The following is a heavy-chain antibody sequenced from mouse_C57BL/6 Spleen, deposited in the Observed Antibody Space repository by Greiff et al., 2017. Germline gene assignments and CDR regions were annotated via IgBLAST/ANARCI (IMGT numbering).Heavy chain of an antibody. V-gene: IGHV1-15*01. CDR3: TRYYGSREGYFDV. J-gene: IGHJ1*03. D-gene: IGHD1-1*01. CDR1: GYTFTDYE. Sequence: VKLMESGAELVRPGASVTLSCKASGYTFTDYEMHWVKQTPVHGLEWIGAIDPETGGTAYNQKFKGKAILTADKSSSTAYMELRSLTSEDSAVYYCTRYYGSREGYFDVWGTGTTVTVSS. CDR2: IDPETGGT.